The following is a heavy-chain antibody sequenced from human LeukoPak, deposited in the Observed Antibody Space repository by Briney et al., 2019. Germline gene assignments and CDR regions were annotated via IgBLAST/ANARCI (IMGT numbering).Heavy chain of an antibody. D-gene: IGHD6-19*01. CDR1: GYIFTSYW. Sequence: RGESLQISCQGSGYIFTSYWIGWVRQVPGKGLEWMGIIYPGDSDTRYSPSFQGQVTISADKSISTAYLQWSSLKASDTAMYYCARLFGGSGWYFDYWGQGTLVTVSS. J-gene: IGHJ4*02. CDR3: ARLFGGSGWYFDY. V-gene: IGHV5-51*01. CDR2: IYPGDSDT.